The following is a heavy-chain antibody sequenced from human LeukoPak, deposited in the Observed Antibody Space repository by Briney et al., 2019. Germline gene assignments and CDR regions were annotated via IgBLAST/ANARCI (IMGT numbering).Heavy chain of an antibody. D-gene: IGHD3-16*02. CDR3: AKDSQYDFVWGSYHYTGYYYMDV. Sequence: GGSLGLSCTASGFTFTNYAVNWVRQVPGKGLEWVSAVSAGGDNTYYADFVKGRFTISRDNSNNTLFLQMNSLRAEDTAIYYCAKDSQYDFVWGSYHYTGYYYMDVWGKGTTVTVSS. J-gene: IGHJ6*03. CDR1: GFTFTNYA. CDR2: VSAGGDNT. V-gene: IGHV3-23*01.